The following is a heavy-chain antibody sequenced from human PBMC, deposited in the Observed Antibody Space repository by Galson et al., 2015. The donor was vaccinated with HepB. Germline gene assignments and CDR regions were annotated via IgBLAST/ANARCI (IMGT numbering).Heavy chain of an antibody. V-gene: IGHV3-7*03. CDR2: IKQDGSEK. CDR1: EFTFSRYW. D-gene: IGHD6-19*01. J-gene: IGHJ1*01. Sequence: SLRLSCAASEFTFSRYWMSWVRQAPGKGLEWVANIKQDGSEKYYVDSVKGRFTISRDNAKNSLYLQMNSLRVEDTAVYFCATRSGASGWYSYFQHCGQGTLVTVSS. CDR3: ATRSGASGWYSYFQH.